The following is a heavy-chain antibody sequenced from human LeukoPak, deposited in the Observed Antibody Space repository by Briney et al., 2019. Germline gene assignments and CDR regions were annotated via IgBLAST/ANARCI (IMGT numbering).Heavy chain of an antibody. CDR3: ARARGYYDSSGYYDY. J-gene: IGHJ4*02. D-gene: IGHD3-22*01. CDR1: GGSISSYY. CDR2: IYYSGST. Sequence: PSETLSLTCTVSGGSISSYYWSWIRQPPGKGLEWIGYIYYSGSTNYNPSLKGRVTISVDTSKNQFSLKLSSVTAADTAVYYCARARGYYDSSGYYDYWGQGTLVTVSS. V-gene: IGHV4-59*01.